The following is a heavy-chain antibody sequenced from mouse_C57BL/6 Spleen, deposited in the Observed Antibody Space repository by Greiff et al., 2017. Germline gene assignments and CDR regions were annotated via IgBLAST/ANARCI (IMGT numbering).Heavy chain of an antibody. CDR2: LNPNNGGT. CDR3: AREGEPVLLRHSCDY. CDR1: GYTFTDYY. J-gene: IGHJ2*01. V-gene: IGHV1-26*01. Sequence: VQLQQSGPELVKPGASVKISCKASGYTFTDYYMHWVQQSHGKSLEWIGDLNPNNGGTSYNQPFKGKATLTVDKSSSTAYMELRSLTSEESADYYGAREGEPVLLRHSCDYWGQGTTLTVSS. D-gene: IGHD1-1*01.